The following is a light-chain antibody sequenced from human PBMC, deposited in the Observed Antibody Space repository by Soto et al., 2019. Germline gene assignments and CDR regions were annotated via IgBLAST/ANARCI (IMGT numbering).Light chain of an antibody. Sequence: DIPMTQSPSTLSASVGDRVTITCRASQSSSSWVAWYQQKPGKAPKLLIYKASTLQSGVPSRFSGSGSGTEVTLAISSLQPDDSATYYCQQYNDNWTFGQGTKVEIK. CDR3: QQYNDNWT. CDR2: KAS. CDR1: QSSSSW. J-gene: IGKJ1*01. V-gene: IGKV1-5*03.